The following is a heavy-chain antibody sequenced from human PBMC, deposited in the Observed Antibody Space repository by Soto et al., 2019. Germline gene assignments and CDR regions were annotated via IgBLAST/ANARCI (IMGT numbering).Heavy chain of an antibody. CDR2: INPNSGGT. CDR1: GYTFTGYY. CDR3: AREGFGVVYNYGMDV. J-gene: IGHJ6*02. D-gene: IGHD3-3*01. Sequence: GASVKVSCKASGYTFTGYYMHWVRQAPGQGLEWMGWINPNSGGTNYAQKFQGWVTMTRDTSISTAYMELSRLRSDDTAVYYCAREGFGVVYNYGMDVVYQETTVTVSS. V-gene: IGHV1-2*04.